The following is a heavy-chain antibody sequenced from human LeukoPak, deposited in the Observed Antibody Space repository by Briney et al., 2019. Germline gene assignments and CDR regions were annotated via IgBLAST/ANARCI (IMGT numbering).Heavy chain of an antibody. CDR3: AKIRMFMWVYGSGSK. V-gene: IGHV3-66*01. D-gene: IGHD3-10*01. Sequence: GGSLRLSCAASGFTVSSNYMSWVRQAPGKGLEWVSVIYSGGSTYYAGSVKGRFTISRDNSKNTLYLQMNSLRAEDTAVYYCAKIRMFMWVYGSGSKWGQGTLVTVSS. CDR1: GFTVSSNY. J-gene: IGHJ4*02. CDR2: IYSGGST.